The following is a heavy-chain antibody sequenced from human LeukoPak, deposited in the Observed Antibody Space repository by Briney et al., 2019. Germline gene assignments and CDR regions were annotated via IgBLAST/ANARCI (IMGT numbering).Heavy chain of an antibody. CDR3: ARSATDAFDI. V-gene: IGHV3-74*01. D-gene: IGHD3-3*01. CDR2: INSDGSGT. J-gene: IGHJ3*02. CDR1: GFTFSSYW. Sequence: GGSLRLSCAASGFTFSSYWMHWVRQAPGKGLVWVSRINSDGSGTFYADSVKGRFTISRDNAKNTLYLQMNRLKAEDTAVYYCARSATDAFDIWGQGTMVTVSS.